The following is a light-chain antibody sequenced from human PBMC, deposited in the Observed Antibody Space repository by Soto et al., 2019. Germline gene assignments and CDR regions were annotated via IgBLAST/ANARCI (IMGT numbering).Light chain of an antibody. CDR2: SNN. V-gene: IGLV1-44*01. Sequence: QSVLTQAPSTSGTPGQRVTISCSGSSSNIGSYAVNWYQQLPGRAPKLLIYSNNQRPSGVPDRFSGSKSATSASLAISGLQSEDEADYYCAAWDDSLNAVVFGGGTQLTVL. J-gene: IGLJ2*01. CDR1: SSNIGSYA. CDR3: AAWDDSLNAVV.